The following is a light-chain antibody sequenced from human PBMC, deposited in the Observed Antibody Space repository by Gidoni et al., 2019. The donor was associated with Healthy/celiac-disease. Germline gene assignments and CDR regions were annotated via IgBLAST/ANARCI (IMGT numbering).Light chain of an antibody. CDR1: QSISSW. V-gene: IGKV1-5*03. J-gene: IGKJ4*01. CDR2: KAS. CDR3: QQNNSYLT. Sequence: DIQMTQSPSTLSASVGDRVTITCRASQSISSWLAWYQQKPGKAPKLLIYKASSLESGVPSRFSGSGSGTEFTLTISSLQPDDFATYYCQQNNSYLTFXGXTKVEIK.